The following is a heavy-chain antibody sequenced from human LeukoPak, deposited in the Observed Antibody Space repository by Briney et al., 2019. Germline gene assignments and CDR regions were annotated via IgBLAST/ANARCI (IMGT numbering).Heavy chain of an antibody. D-gene: IGHD6-13*01. Sequence: ASVKVSCKASGYTFTGYYMHWVRQAPGQGLEWMGWINPNSGGTNYAQKFQGRVTMTRDMSISTAYMELSRLRSDDTAVYYCARALEAAAGFPFDYWGQGTLVTVSS. CDR1: GYTFTGYY. V-gene: IGHV1-2*02. CDR2: INPNSGGT. J-gene: IGHJ4*02. CDR3: ARALEAAAGFPFDY.